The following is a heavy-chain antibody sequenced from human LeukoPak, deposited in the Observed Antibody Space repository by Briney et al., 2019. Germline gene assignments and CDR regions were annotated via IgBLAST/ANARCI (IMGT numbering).Heavy chain of an antibody. D-gene: IGHD3-16*01. V-gene: IGHV4-59*08. CDR1: GGSISSYY. CDR3: ARAREPLIYTYYFDY. CDR2: IYYSGST. J-gene: IGHJ4*02. Sequence: SETLSLTCTVSGGSISSYYWSWIRQPPGKGLEWIGYIYYSGSTYYNPSLKSRVTISVDTSKNQFSLKLSSVTAADTAVYYCARAREPLIYTYYFDYWGQGTLVTVSS.